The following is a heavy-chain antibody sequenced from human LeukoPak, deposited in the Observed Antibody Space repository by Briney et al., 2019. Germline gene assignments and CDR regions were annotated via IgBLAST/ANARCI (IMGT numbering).Heavy chain of an antibody. CDR1: GYTFTSYY. CDR3: ARSYGGNSGVTITDYYYYMDV. CDR2: INPSGGST. D-gene: IGHD4-23*01. J-gene: IGHJ6*03. V-gene: IGHV1-46*01. Sequence: ASVKVSCKASGYTFTSYYMHWVRQAPGQGLEWMGIINPSGGSTSYAQKFQSRVTMTRDTSTSTVYMELSSLRSEDTAVYYCARSYGGNSGVTITDYYYYMDVWGKGTTVTVSS.